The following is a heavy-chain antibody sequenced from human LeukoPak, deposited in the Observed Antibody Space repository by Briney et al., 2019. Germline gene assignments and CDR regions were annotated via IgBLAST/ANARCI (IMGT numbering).Heavy chain of an antibody. J-gene: IGHJ6*03. CDR3: ARDEGWFPRGYYYMDV. CDR1: GFTFSSYA. D-gene: IGHD2-15*01. CDR2: ISSNGGST. V-gene: IGHV3-64*01. Sequence: GGSLRLSCAASGFTFSSYAMHWVRQAPGKGLEYVSAISSNGGSTYYANSVKGRFTISRDNSKNTLYLQMGSLRAEDMAVYYCARDEGWFPRGYYYMDVWGKGTTVTISS.